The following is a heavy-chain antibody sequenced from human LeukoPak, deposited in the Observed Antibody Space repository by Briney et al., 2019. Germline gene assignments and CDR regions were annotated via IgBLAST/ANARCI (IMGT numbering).Heavy chain of an antibody. D-gene: IGHD3-22*01. J-gene: IGHJ4*02. Sequence: PSQTLSLTCTVSGGSISSGGYYWSWIRQHPGKGREWIGYIYYSGTTYYNPSLKSRVTISVDTSKNQFSLKLTSVTAADTAVYYCARRYYFDSSNYLYYFDYWGQGTLVTVSS. CDR2: IYYSGTT. CDR1: GGSISSGGYY. CDR3: ARRYYFDSSNYLYYFDY. V-gene: IGHV4-30-4*08.